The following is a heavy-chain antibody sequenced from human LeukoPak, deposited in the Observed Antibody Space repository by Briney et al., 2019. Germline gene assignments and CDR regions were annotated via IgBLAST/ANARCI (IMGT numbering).Heavy chain of an antibody. CDR3: ARFLGSGVDAFDI. V-gene: IGHV6-1*01. J-gene: IGHJ3*02. D-gene: IGHD3-10*02. Sequence: SQTLSLTCAISGDSVSTNSAAWNWIRRSPSRGLEWLGRTYYRSKWYNDYAVSVKSRIIINPDTSKNQFSLQLNSVTPEDTAVYYCARFLGSGVDAFDIWGLGTMVTVSS. CDR1: GDSVSTNSAA. CDR2: TYYRSKWYN.